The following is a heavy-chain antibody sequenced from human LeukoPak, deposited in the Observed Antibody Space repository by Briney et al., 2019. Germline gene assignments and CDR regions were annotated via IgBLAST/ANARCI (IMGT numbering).Heavy chain of an antibody. CDR1: GFTVSSNY. Sequence: GGSLRLSCAASGFTVSSNYMSWVRQAPGKGLEWVSVIYSGGSTYYADSVKGRFTISRDNSKNTLYLQMNSLRAEDTAVYYCARELLWFGESPDAFDIWGQGTMVTVSS. CDR3: ARELLWFGESPDAFDI. V-gene: IGHV3-53*01. J-gene: IGHJ3*02. D-gene: IGHD3-10*01. CDR2: IYSGGST.